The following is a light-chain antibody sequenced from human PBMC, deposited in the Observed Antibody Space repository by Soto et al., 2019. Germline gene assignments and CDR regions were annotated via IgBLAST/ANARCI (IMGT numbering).Light chain of an antibody. CDR3: CSYADTNTLI. Sequence: QPVLTQPASVSGSPGQSITISCTGTGSDIGTYNLVSWYQQHPGGVPKLIIYVATQRPSGVSDRFSGSKSGNTASLTISGLQAEDEADYYCCSYADTNTLIFGGGTKLTVL. CDR1: GSDIGTYNL. V-gene: IGLV2-23*01. CDR2: VAT. J-gene: IGLJ2*01.